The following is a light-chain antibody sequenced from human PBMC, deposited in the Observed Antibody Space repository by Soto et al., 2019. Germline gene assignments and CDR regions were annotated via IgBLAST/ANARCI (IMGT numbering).Light chain of an antibody. CDR1: SSDVGGYNY. CDR2: GVN. CDR3: SSYAGNNIYV. V-gene: IGLV2-8*01. J-gene: IGLJ1*01. Sequence: QSALTQPPSASGSPGQSVTISCTGTSSDVGGYNYVSWYQQRPGKAPKLMISGVNKRPSGVPDRFSGSKSGNTASLTVSGLQAEDEADYYCSSYAGNNIYVFGGGTKVTVL.